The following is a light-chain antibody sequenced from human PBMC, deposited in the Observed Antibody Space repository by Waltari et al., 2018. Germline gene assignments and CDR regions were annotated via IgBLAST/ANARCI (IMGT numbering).Light chain of an antibody. CDR1: QSIRTN. CDR2: DAS. V-gene: IGKV3-15*01. CDR3: QQYNSWPLT. J-gene: IGKJ4*01. Sequence: EIVMTQSPDTLSVSPGERASLSCRASQSIRTNLAWYQQRRGQAPRLLIYDASIRATGIPARFSGSGSGTEFTLTISSLQSEDFAVYYCQQYNSWPLTFGGGTKVEIK.